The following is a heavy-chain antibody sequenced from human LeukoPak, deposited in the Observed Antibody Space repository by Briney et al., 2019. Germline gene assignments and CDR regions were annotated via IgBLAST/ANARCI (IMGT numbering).Heavy chain of an antibody. J-gene: IGHJ4*02. CDR2: INPNTGAT. D-gene: IGHD6-19*01. Sequence: APVKVSCKASGYTLTGYYLHWARQAPGQGLEWMGWINPNTGATHSAQKFQGRITMTRDTSISTAYMDLSRLRSDDTAVYYCARDRVGSGWPRPYYFEVWGQGTLVTVSS. CDR3: ARDRVGSGWPRPYYFEV. CDR1: GYTLTGYY. V-gene: IGHV1-2*02.